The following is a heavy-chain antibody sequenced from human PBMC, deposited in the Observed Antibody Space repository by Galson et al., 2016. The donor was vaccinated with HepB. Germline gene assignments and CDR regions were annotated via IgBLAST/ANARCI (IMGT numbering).Heavy chain of an antibody. Sequence: LRLSCAASGFTFGDYAMSWFRQAPGKGLEWVGFIRSKAYGGTTEYAASVRGRFTISRDDSKSIAYLQMNSLKTEDTAVYYCTRDSMYSSSYPPDHWGQGTLVTVSS. CDR2: IRSKAYGGTT. D-gene: IGHD6-13*01. CDR3: TRDSMYSSSYPPDH. V-gene: IGHV3-49*03. CDR1: GFTFGDYA. J-gene: IGHJ4*02.